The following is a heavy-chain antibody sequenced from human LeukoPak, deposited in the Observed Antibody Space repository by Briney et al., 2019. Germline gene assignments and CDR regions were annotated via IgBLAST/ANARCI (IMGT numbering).Heavy chain of an antibody. J-gene: IGHJ4*02. CDR1: GFSITTYY. CDR3: ARDIREVGESHYFDY. D-gene: IGHD1-26*01. V-gene: IGHV4-59*01. Sequence: SETLSLTCTVSGFSITTYYWSWIRQSPGNGLEWIGQIHSSGSTTYNPSLKSRVTISVDTSKNQFSLHLSSVTAADTAVYYRARDIREVGESHYFDYWGQGTLVTVTS. CDR2: IHSSGST.